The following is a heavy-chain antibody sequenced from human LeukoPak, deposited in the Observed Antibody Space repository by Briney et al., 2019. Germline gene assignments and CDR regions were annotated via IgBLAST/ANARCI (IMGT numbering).Heavy chain of an antibody. CDR2: ISNSGSTI. CDR1: GFTFSDYY. CDR3: ARVNDDYYYEDYPYYFDY. J-gene: IGHJ4*02. D-gene: IGHD3-22*01. V-gene: IGHV3-11*01. Sequence: HPGGSLRLSCTASGFTFSDYYMSWIRQAPGKGLECVSYISNSGSTIYYADSVKGRFTISRDNAKNSLYLQMNSPRAEDTAVYYCARVNDDYYYEDYPYYFDYWGQGTLVTVSS.